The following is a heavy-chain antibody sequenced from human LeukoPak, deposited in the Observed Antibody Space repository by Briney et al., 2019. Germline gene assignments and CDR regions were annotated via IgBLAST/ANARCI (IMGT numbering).Heavy chain of an antibody. CDR1: GFTFSSYW. D-gene: IGHD3-22*01. V-gene: IGHV3-7*01. CDR2: IKQDGSEK. Sequence: GGSLRLSCAASGFTFSSYWMHWVRQAPGKGLEWVANIKQDGSEKYYVDSVKGRFTISRDNAKNSLYLQMNSLRAEDTAVYYCARAATRIYYYDSSGYGAFDIWGQGTMVTVSS. J-gene: IGHJ3*02. CDR3: ARAATRIYYYDSSGYGAFDI.